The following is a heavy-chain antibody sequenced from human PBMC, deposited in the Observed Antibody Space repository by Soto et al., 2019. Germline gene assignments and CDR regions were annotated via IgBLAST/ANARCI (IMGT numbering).Heavy chain of an antibody. CDR1: GFTFSDFY. Sequence: QVQLVESGGGVVKPGGSLRLSCAASGFTFSDFYMCWIRQAPGKGLEWISYISSGRTNIFYADSVKGRFTVSRDNAKNSVYLQSDSLRAEDTAVYYCARDRNATGSDYWGQGTLVTVSS. CDR2: ISSGRTNI. V-gene: IGHV3-11*01. CDR3: ARDRNATGSDY. D-gene: IGHD1-1*01. J-gene: IGHJ4*02.